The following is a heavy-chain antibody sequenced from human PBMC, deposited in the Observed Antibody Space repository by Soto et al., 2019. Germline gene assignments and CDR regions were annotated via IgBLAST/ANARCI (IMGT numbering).Heavy chain of an antibody. CDR2: ISGSGGST. CDR3: AYDFWSGPYDY. D-gene: IGHD3-3*01. J-gene: IGHJ4*02. Sequence: LRLSCAASGFTFSSYAISWVRQAPGKGLEWVSAISGSGGSTYYADSVKGRFTISRDNSKNTLYLQMNSLRAEDTAVYYCAYDFWSGPYDYWGQGTLVTVSS. CDR1: GFTFSSYA. V-gene: IGHV3-23*01.